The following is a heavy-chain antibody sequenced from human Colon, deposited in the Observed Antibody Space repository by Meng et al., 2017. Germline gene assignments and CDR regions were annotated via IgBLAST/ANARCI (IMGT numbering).Heavy chain of an antibody. CDR2: IYHSGTT. CDR1: GGSISSDY. Sequence: QLQESGPGLVKHSETLALTCTVSGGSISSDYWSWIRQPAGKGLEWIGHIYHSGTTNYNPSLKSRVTISVDTSKNQFSLTLSSVTAADTAVYYCARAPAVTRFFENWGQGTLVTVSS. J-gene: IGHJ4*02. CDR3: ARAPAVTRFFEN. V-gene: IGHV4-59*12. D-gene: IGHD4-17*01.